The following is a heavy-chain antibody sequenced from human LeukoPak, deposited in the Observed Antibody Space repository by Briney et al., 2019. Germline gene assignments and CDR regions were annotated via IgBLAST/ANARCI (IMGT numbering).Heavy chain of an antibody. CDR2: ISSDGSNI. D-gene: IGHD2-2*01. Sequence: AGGSLRLSCAASGFTFISYAMQWVRQAPGRGLEWVAFISSDGSNIYYADSVKGRLTISRDNSKNTLFLQMYSLRVEDTAVYYCATHARGLTYAPFDFWGQGTLVTVSS. CDR3: ATHARGLTYAPFDF. CDR1: GFTFISYA. J-gene: IGHJ4*02. V-gene: IGHV3-30-3*01.